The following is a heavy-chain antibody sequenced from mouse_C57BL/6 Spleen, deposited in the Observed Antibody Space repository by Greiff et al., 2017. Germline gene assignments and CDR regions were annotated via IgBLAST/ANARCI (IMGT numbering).Heavy chain of an antibody. V-gene: IGHV3-6*01. CDR2: ISYDGSN. J-gene: IGHJ2*01. CDR1: GYSITSGYY. CDR3: ARGPRNYFDY. Sequence: EVHLVESGPGLVKPSQSLSLTCSVTGYSITSGYYWNWIRQFPGNKLEWMGYISYDGSNNYNPSLKNRISITRDTSKNQFFLKLNSVTTEDTATYYCARGPRNYFDYWGQGTTLTVSS.